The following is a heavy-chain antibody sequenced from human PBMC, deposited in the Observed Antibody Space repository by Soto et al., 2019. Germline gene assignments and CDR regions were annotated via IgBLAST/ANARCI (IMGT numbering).Heavy chain of an antibody. CDR1: GDSVSTNSAT. V-gene: IGHV6-1*01. D-gene: IGHD5-18*01. J-gene: IGHJ4*02. Sequence: SQTLSLTCAISGDSVSTNSATWDWIRQSPSRGLEWLGRTYYRSNWYTDYAVSVKGRITISPDTSNNSLYLQMNSLRPEDTALYYCVRSKGGYSYGTPFDYWGQGTLVTVSS. CDR3: VRSKGGYSYGTPFDY. CDR2: TYYRSNWYT.